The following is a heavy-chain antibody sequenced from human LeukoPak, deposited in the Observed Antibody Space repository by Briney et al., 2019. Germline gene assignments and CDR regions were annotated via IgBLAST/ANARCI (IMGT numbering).Heavy chain of an antibody. CDR3: VKGDCSGGTCYYFY. V-gene: IGHV3-64*05. Sequence: PGGSLRLSCSASGFMFSVYAMNWVRQAPGKGLEYLSGISSNGINTYYADSVKGRFTVSRDNSKNTLYFQMSSLRADDTAVYYCVKGDCSGGTCYYFYWGQGTLVTVSS. CDR1: GFMFSVYA. J-gene: IGHJ4*02. CDR2: ISSNGINT. D-gene: IGHD2-15*01.